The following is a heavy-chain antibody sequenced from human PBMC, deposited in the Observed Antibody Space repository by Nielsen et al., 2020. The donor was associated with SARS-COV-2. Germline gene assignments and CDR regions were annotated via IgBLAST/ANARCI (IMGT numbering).Heavy chain of an antibody. CDR3: ARDKIAARQSYYYYYMDV. D-gene: IGHD6-6*01. J-gene: IGHJ6*03. Sequence: VRQMPGKGLAWIGYIYYSGSTNYNPSLKSRVTISVDTSKNQFSLKLSSVTAADTAVYYCARDKIAARQSYYYYYMDVWGKGTTVTVSS. V-gene: IGHV4-59*01. CDR2: IYYSGST.